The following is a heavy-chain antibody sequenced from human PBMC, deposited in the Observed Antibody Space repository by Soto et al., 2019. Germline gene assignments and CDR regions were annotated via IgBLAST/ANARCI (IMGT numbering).Heavy chain of an antibody. J-gene: IGHJ6*02. CDR1: GYTFINYD. CDR2: ISGYNGDT. CDR3: ARGRDLDV. Sequence: GPSVKVSCKASGYTFINYDINWVRQAPGQGLEWMGWISGYNGDTNYAQRLQGRVTLTTDTSTSTVYMELRGLTSDDTAVYYCARGRDLDVWAQGTTVTVSS. V-gene: IGHV1-18*04.